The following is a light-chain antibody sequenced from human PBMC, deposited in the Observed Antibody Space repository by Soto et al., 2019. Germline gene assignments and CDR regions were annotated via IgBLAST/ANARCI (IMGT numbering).Light chain of an antibody. CDR2: SNN. Sequence: QSVLTQPPSASGTPGQRVTISCSGSSSNIGSNTVNWYQQLPGTAPKLLIYSNNQRPSGVPDRFSGSKSGTSASLAISGLQSEDEAVYYCAAWDDSLNGHVVFGGGIKLTVL. CDR1: SSNIGSNT. CDR3: AAWDDSLNGHVV. J-gene: IGLJ2*01. V-gene: IGLV1-44*01.